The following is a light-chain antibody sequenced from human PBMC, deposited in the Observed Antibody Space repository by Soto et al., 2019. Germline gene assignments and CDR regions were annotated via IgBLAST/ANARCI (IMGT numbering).Light chain of an antibody. J-gene: IGLJ3*02. Sequence: QPVLTQPPSVSGSPGQSVTISCTGASSDIGYYSRVSWYQQPPGTAPKLLIYRVTDRPSGVPDRFSGSRSGNTASLTISGLQAEDEADYYCSLFTVNSTWLFGGGTQLTVL. CDR3: SLFTVNSTWL. CDR1: SSDIGYYSR. V-gene: IGLV2-18*01. CDR2: RVT.